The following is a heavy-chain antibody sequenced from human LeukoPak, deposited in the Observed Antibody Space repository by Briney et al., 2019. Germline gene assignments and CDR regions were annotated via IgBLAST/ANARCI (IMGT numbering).Heavy chain of an antibody. Sequence: PGGSLRLSCAASGFTFSSYSMNWVRQAPGKGLEWVSSISSSSSYIYYADSVKGRFTISRDNAKNSLYLQMNSLRAEDTAVYYCASLCSSTSCYANWFDPWGQGTLVTVSS. CDR3: ASLCSSTSCYANWFDP. D-gene: IGHD2-2*01. J-gene: IGHJ5*02. CDR1: GFTFSSYS. CDR2: ISSSSSYI. V-gene: IGHV3-21*01.